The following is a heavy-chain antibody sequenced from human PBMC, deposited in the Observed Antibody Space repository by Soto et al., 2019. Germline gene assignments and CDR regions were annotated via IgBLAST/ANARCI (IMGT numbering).Heavy chain of an antibody. V-gene: IGHV4-34*01. Sequence: QVQLQQWGAGLLKPSETLSLTCAVYGGSFSGYYWSWIRQPPGKGLEWIGEINHSGSTNYNPSLKSRFTLSVDXXKXQXXRKLSSVTAADTAVYYCARGRSHYSSSWSTARFDYWGQGTLVTVSS. CDR3: ARGRSHYSSSWSTARFDY. J-gene: IGHJ4*02. D-gene: IGHD6-13*01. CDR1: GGSFSGYY. CDR2: INHSGST.